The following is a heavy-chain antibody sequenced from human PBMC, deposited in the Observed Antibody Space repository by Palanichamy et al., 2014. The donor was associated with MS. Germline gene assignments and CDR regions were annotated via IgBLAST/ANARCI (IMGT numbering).Heavy chain of an antibody. Sequence: QEQLVDSGGGVVQPGGSLRLSCAASGFTFSDNAIHWVRQAPGKWLEWVAVISYDGRQTYYPDSVKGRFTISRDNAKNMVYPQMNGLRTDDTAIYYCAREGRWTTDDAFDIWGQGTMVTVSS. CDR3: AREGRWTTDDAFDI. CDR2: ISYDGRQT. CDR1: GFTFSDNA. D-gene: IGHD1-1*01. V-gene: IGHV3-30*04. J-gene: IGHJ3*02.